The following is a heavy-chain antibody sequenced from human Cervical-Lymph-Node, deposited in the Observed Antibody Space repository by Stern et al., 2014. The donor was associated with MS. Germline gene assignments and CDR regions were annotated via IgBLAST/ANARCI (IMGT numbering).Heavy chain of an antibody. D-gene: IGHD3-16*01. CDR3: ARADREYSSAYYFDY. V-gene: IGHV1-46*03. CDR1: GYIFTNYY. CDR2: INPSGGST. J-gene: IGHJ4*02. Sequence: VQLVESGAEVRKPGASVKVSCKASGYIFTNYYMHWVRQAPGHGLLWLGIINPSGGSTTYTQTFQGRVTVTRDTSTSTVYMELSSLRSEDTAVYYCARADREYSSAYYFDYWGQGTLVTVSS.